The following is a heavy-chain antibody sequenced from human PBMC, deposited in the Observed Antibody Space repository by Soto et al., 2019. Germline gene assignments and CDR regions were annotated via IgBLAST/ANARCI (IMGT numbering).Heavy chain of an antibody. D-gene: IGHD2-21*02. CDR2: ISYDGSNK. CDR1: GFTFSSYG. CDR3: AKVECGGDCYYNLFDY. V-gene: IGHV3-30*18. Sequence: QVQLVESRGGVVQPGRSLRLSCAASGFTFSSYGMHWVRQAPGKGLEWVAVISYDGSNKYYADSVKGRFTISRDNSKNTLYLQMNSLRAEDTAVYYCAKVECGGDCYYNLFDYWGQGTLVTVSS. J-gene: IGHJ4*02.